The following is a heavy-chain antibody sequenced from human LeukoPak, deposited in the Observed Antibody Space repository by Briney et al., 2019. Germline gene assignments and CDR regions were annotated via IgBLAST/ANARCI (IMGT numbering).Heavy chain of an antibody. CDR1: GFTFSNAW. V-gene: IGHV3-7*01. Sequence: SGGSLRLSCAASGFTFSNAWMSWVRQAPGKGLEWVANIKQDGSDKNYVDSVKGRFIISRDNAKNSLYLEMHFPRVEDTAVYYCATSSWNDGDGVFDYWGQGTLVTVSS. D-gene: IGHD1-1*01. J-gene: IGHJ4*02. CDR3: ATSSWNDGDGVFDY. CDR2: IKQDGSDK.